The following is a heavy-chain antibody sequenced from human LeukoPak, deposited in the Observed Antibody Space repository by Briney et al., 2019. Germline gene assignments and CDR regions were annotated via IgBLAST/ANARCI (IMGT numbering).Heavy chain of an antibody. D-gene: IGHD4-17*01. Sequence: GASVKVSCKASGYTFTGYYMHWVRQAPGQGLEWMGWMNPNSGNTGYAQKFQGRVTMTRNTSISTAYMELSSLRSEDTAVYYCARYNAPVTTYAFDIWGQGTMVTVSS. CDR1: GYTFTGYY. CDR2: MNPNSGNT. CDR3: ARYNAPVTTYAFDI. V-gene: IGHV1-8*02. J-gene: IGHJ3*02.